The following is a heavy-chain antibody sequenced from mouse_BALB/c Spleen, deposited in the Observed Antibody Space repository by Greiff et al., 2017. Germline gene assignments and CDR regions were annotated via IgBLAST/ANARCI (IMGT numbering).Heavy chain of an antibody. J-gene: IGHJ3*01. CDR1: GFTFSSYA. CDR3: ARRFAY. Sequence: EVKLVESGGGLVKPGGSLKLSCAASGFTFSSYAMSWVRQTPEKRLEWVASISSGGSTYYPDSVKGRFTISRDNAKNNLYLQMSSLRSEDTALYYCARRFAYWGQGTLVTVSA. V-gene: IGHV5-6-5*01. CDR2: ISSGGST.